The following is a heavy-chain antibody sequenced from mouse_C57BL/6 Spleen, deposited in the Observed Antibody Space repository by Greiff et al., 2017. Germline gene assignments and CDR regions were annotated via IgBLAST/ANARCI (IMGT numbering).Heavy chain of an antibody. J-gene: IGHJ2*01. Sequence: VQLQQSGAELVRPGTSVKVSCKASGYAFTNYLIEWVKQRPGQGLEWIGVINPGSGGTNYNEKFKGKATLTADKSSSTAYMQLSSLTSEDSAVYFCARGDYGDYWGKGATLTFSS. CDR2: INPGSGGT. D-gene: IGHD2-4*01. CDR3: ARGDYGDY. CDR1: GYAFTNYL. V-gene: IGHV1-54*01.